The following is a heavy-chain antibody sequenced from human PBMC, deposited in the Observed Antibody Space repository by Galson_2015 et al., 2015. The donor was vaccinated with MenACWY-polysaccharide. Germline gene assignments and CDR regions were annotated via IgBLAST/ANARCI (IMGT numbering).Heavy chain of an antibody. CDR1: GFTFSSYV. CDR3: AKGGREVDNWLDP. V-gene: IGHV3-23*01. Sequence: SLRLSCAVSGFTFSSYVMSWVRQAPGRGLEWVSSITDSGSSTYYVDFVKGRFTISRDNSKNTLFLQMDSLRADDTAVYYCAKGGREVDNWLDPWGQGALVTVSA. CDR2: ITDSGSST. J-gene: IGHJ5*02. D-gene: IGHD1-26*01.